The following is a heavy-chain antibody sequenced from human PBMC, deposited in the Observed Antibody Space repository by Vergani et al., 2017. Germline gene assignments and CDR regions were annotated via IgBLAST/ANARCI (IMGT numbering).Heavy chain of an antibody. D-gene: IGHD4-17*01. J-gene: IGHJ5*02. CDR3: AHRQRLRAVTTPGNWFDP. V-gene: IGHV2-5*02. CDR1: GFSLSTSGVG. CDR2: IYWDDDK. Sequence: QITLKESGPTLVKPTQTLTLTCTFSGFSLSTSGVGVGWIRQPPGKALEWLALIYWDDDKRYSPSLKSRLTITKDTSKNQVVLTMINMDPVDTATYYCAHRQRLRAVTTPGNWFDPWGQGTLVTVSS.